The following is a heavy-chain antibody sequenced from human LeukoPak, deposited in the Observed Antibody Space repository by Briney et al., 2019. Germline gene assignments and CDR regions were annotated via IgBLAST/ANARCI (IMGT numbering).Heavy chain of an antibody. D-gene: IGHD3-22*01. Sequence: SETLSLTCTVSGGSISGYYWNWIRQSPGKGLEWIGYVFYSGTTKYNPSLESRVTMSVGTSQNQFSLKLSSVTAADTAVYYCARHESSWYLYNRFDPWGQGTQVTVSS. V-gene: IGHV4-59*08. CDR2: VFYSGTT. J-gene: IGHJ5*02. CDR3: ARHESSWYLYNRFDP. CDR1: GGSISGYY.